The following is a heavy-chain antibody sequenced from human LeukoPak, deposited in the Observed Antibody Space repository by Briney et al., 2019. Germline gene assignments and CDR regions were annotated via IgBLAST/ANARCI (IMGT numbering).Heavy chain of an antibody. D-gene: IGHD2-2*02. CDR2: IYYSGST. CDR1: GGSISSSSYY. J-gene: IGHJ6*03. Sequence: SETLSLTCTVSGGSISSSSYYWGWIRQPPGKGLEWIGSIYYSGSTNYNPSLKSRVTISVDTSKNQFSLKLSSVTAADTAVYYCARGGYCSSTSCYSNYYYYYMDVWGKGTTVTVSS. V-gene: IGHV4-39*07. CDR3: ARGGYCSSTSCYSNYYYYYMDV.